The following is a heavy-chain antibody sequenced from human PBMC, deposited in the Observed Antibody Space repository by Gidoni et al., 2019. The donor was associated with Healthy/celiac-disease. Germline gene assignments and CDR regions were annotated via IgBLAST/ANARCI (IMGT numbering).Heavy chain of an antibody. J-gene: IGHJ4*02. CDR2: INHSGST. CDR1: GGSFSGYY. V-gene: IGHV4-34*01. Sequence: QVQLQQWGAGLLKPSETLSLTCAVSGGSFSGYYWSWIRQPPGKGLEWIGEINHSGSTNYNPSLKSRVTISVDTSKNQFSLKLSSVTAADTAVYYCARGPGRVVVVAALYYFDYWGQGTLVTVSS. D-gene: IGHD2-15*01. CDR3: ARGPGRVVVVAALYYFDY.